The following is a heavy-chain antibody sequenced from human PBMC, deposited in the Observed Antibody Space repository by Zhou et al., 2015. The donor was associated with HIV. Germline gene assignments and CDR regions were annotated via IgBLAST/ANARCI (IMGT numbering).Heavy chain of an antibody. Sequence: QVQLVQSGAEVKKPGSTVKVSCKVSGGTFTNSINWVRQAPGQGLEWMGGIIPVLGTTHYAQRFQGRVSITADRSTSTAYMELRSLTSEDTAVYYCVRDRGAARPDWRYFDLWGRGTLVTVSS. CDR3: VRDRGAARPDWRYFDL. J-gene: IGHJ2*01. CDR1: GGTFTNS. V-gene: IGHV1-69*06. CDR2: IIPVLGTT. D-gene: IGHD6-6*01.